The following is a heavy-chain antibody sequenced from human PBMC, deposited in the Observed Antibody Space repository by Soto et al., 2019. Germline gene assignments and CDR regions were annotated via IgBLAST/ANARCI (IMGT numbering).Heavy chain of an antibody. CDR1: GYTFTSYD. CDR3: ATGSIAAAGDVDY. D-gene: IGHD6-13*01. CDR2: MNPNSGNT. Sequence: ASVKVSCKASGYTFTSYDINWVRQATGQGLEWMGWMNPNSGNTGYAQKFQGRVTMTRNTSISTAYMELRSLRSEDTAVYYCATGSIAAAGDVDYWGQGTLVTVSS. V-gene: IGHV1-8*01. J-gene: IGHJ4*02.